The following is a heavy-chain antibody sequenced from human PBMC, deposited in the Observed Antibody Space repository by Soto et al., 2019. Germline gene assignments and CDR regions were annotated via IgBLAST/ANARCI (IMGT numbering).Heavy chain of an antibody. V-gene: IGHV4-61*01. Sequence: PSETLSLTCSVSGDSVCCGIYYWTWMRPSPGMGLVWIGNFYYSGSTEYTPSLTSRVTISFHVSRNQLSLTLTSAADAGSAVYFGARPRGHTTRVFESWGQGTTVTVSS. J-gene: IGHJ3*02. CDR3: ARPRGHTTRVFES. CDR2: FYYSGST. CDR1: GDSVCCGIYY. D-gene: IGHD5-18*01.